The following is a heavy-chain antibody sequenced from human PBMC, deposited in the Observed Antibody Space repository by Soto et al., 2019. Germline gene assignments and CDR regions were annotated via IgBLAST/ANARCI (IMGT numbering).Heavy chain of an antibody. CDR1: GFTFSSYW. J-gene: IGHJ4*02. Sequence: EVLMVESGGDLVQPGGSLRLSCSGSGFTFSSYWMNWVRQTPGKGLEWVANINEDGSDTYYMDSVKGRFTIPRDNAKNSLYLQMNSLRAEDTAVYFCVGAHFDYWGQGTLVIVSS. V-gene: IGHV3-7*01. CDR3: VGAHFDY. CDR2: INEDGSDT. D-gene: IGHD1-26*01.